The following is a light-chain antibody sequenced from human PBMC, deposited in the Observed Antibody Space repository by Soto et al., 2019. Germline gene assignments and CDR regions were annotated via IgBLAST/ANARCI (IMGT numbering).Light chain of an antibody. J-gene: IGKJ1*01. CDR3: QQYNNWPRT. CDR2: GAS. Sequence: EIVLTQSPGILSLSPGERATLSCRASQSVSNDFLAWYQQKPGQAPRLLIYGASTRATDVPDRFSGSGSGTEFTLTIRSLQSEDFAVYYCQQYNNWPRTFGQGTKVDIK. V-gene: IGKV3D-15*01. CDR1: QSVSNDF.